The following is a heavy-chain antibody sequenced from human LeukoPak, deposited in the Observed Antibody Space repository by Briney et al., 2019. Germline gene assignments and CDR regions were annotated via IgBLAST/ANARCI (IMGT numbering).Heavy chain of an antibody. J-gene: IGHJ2*01. D-gene: IGHD3-3*01. CDR1: GGSISSYY. CDR3: ARQTSSYDFWSGYYPFWYFDL. CDR2: IYTSGST. Sequence: PSETLSLTCTVSGGSISSYYWSWIRQPAGKGLEWIGRIYTSGSTNYNPSLKSRVTMSVDTSKNQFSLKLSSVTAADTAVYYCARQTSSYDFWSGYYPFWYFDLWGRGTLVTVSS. V-gene: IGHV4-4*07.